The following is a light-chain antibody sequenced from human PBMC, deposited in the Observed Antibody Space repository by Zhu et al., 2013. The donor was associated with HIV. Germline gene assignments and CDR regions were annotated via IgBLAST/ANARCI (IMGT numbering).Light chain of an antibody. Sequence: EIVMTQSPVTLSLSPGERATLSCWASQSVSGKLAWYQQKPGQSPRLLIYGASTRATGIPDRFSGSGTGTEFTLTISNMQPEDYAVYYCQQYNKWPLTFGGGTKAEIK. CDR3: QQYNKWPLT. CDR2: GAS. CDR1: QSVSGK. J-gene: IGKJ4*01. V-gene: IGKV3-15*01.